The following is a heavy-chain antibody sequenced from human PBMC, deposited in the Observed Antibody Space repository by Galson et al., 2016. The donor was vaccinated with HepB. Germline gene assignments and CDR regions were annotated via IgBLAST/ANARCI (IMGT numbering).Heavy chain of an antibody. CDR1: GFTLTTYG. J-gene: IGHJ1*01. CDR2: IKSNTDGVTI. Sequence: SLRLSCAASGFTLTTYGMDWVRQAPGKGLEWLGRIKSNTDGVTIDYAAPVIGRFTIARDDSRNTVDLQMNSLETGDTAMDYCEVAYVDTLVNVREHWGQGGLVPVS. D-gene: IGHD5-18*01. CDR3: EVAYVDTLVNVREH. V-gene: IGHV3-15*01.